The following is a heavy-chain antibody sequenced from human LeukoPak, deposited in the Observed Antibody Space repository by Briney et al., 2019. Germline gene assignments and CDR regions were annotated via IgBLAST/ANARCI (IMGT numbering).Heavy chain of an antibody. CDR1: GYSFTNYW. J-gene: IGHJ5*02. D-gene: IGHD5-24*01. CDR3: ARHSRDGYNYWFDP. CDR2: IYPGDSDT. V-gene: IGHV5-51*01. Sequence: GESLKISCKGSGYSFTNYWIGWVRQVPGKGLEWMGMIYPGDSDTRYSPSFQGQVTISTDKSISTAYLQWSSLKASDTAMYYCARHSRDGYNYWFDPWGQGTLVTVSS.